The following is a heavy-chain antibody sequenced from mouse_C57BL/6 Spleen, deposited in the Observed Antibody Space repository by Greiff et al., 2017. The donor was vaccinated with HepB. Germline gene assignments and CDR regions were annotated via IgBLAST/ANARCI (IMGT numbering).Heavy chain of an antibody. V-gene: IGHV1-61*01. CDR2: IYPSDSET. CDR3: ASLYDGSFDY. D-gene: IGHD2-3*01. CDR1: GYTFTSYW. J-gene: IGHJ2*01. Sequence: QVQLQQPGAELVRPGSSVKLSCKASGYTFTSYWMDWVKQRPGQGLEWIGNIYPSDSETHYTQKFKDKATLTVDKSSSTAYMQRSSLTSEDSAVYYCASLYDGSFDYWGQGTTLTVSS.